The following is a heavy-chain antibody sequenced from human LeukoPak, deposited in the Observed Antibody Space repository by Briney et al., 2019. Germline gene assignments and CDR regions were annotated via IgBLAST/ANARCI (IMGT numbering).Heavy chain of an antibody. V-gene: IGHV4-39*01. CDR3: ARLNLPFDY. Sequence: SETLSLTCTVSGGSISSSSYYWGWIRQPPGKGLEWIGSIYYSGSTYYNASLKSRVTISVDTSKNQFSLKLSSVTAADTAVYYCARLNLPFDYWGQGTLVTVSS. J-gene: IGHJ4*02. CDR1: GGSISSSSYY. CDR2: IYYSGST.